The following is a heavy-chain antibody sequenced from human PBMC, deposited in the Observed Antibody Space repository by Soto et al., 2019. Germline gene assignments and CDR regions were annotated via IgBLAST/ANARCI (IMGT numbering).Heavy chain of an antibody. D-gene: IGHD2-8*01. V-gene: IGHV4-59*08. J-gene: IGHJ4*02. CDR3: ARGGHCTDGVCSAIDY. Sequence: QVQLQESGPGLVKPSETLSLTCTVSGGSISTYYWSWIRQPPGKGLEWIGYIYYSGTASYNPSLKSRVTISLDTSKKKFSLKLSSVTAAGTAVYYCARGGHCTDGVCSAIDYWGQGTLVTVSS. CDR2: IYYSGTA. CDR1: GGSISTYY.